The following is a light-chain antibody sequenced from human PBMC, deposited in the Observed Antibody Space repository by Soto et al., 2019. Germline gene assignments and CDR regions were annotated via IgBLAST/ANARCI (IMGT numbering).Light chain of an antibody. Sequence: EIVLTQSPATLSVSPGERVTLSCRASQSVGSQLAWYQQKPGHVPRLFIYDASTRATGIPARFSGSGSGTEFNLTISSLQSEDSADYSCQQYSNWPVSFGGGNKVEI. CDR1: QSVGSQ. V-gene: IGKV3-15*01. J-gene: IGKJ4*01. CDR2: DAS. CDR3: QQYSNWPVS.